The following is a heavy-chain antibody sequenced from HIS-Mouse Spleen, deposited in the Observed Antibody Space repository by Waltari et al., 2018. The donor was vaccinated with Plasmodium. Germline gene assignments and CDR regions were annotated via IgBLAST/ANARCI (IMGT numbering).Heavy chain of an antibody. D-gene: IGHD3-3*01. V-gene: IGHV5-51*07. CDR1: GYSFTIYW. J-gene: IGHJ4*02. CDR3: ARHSPYYDFWSGYYRGYFDY. CDR2: IEPGDSDT. Sequence: EVQLVQSGAEVKKPGESLKISCKGSGYSFTIYWIRWVHQMPGKGLEWVGIIEPGDSDTRYSPSFQGQVTISADKSISTAYLQWSSLKASDTAMYYCARHSPYYDFWSGYYRGYFDYWGQGTLVTVSS.